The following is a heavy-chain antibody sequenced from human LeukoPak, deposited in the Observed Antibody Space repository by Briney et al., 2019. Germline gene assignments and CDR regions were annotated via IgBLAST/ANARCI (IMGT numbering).Heavy chain of an antibody. CDR1: GGSVGSGGYS. CDR2: IYHSGST. CDR3: ARSIAAAGRGGAPGY. Sequence: PSQTLSLTCAVSGGSVGSGGYSWSWVRQPPGKGLEWIGEIYHSGSTNYNPSLKSRVTISVDKSKNQFSLKLSSVTAADTAVYYCARSIAAAGRGGAPGYWGQGTLVTVSS. V-gene: IGHV4-30-2*01. D-gene: IGHD6-13*01. J-gene: IGHJ4*02.